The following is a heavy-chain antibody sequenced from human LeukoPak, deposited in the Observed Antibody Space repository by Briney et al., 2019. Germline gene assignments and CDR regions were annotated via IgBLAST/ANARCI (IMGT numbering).Heavy chain of an antibody. CDR2: INPNSGGT. CDR1: GYTFTGYY. CDR3: ARYGYYDILTGYYRGGIRYYYYMDV. D-gene: IGHD3-9*01. J-gene: IGHJ6*03. V-gene: IGHV1-2*02. Sequence: KVSCKASGYTFTGYYMHWVRQAPAQGLEWMGWINPNSGGTNYAQKPQGRVTMTTDTSTSTAYMELRSLRSDDTAVYYCARYGYYDILTGYYRGGIRYYYYMDVWGKGTTVTISS.